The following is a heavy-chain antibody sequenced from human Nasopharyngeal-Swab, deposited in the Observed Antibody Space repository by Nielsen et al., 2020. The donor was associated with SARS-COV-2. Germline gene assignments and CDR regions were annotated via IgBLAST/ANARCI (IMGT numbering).Heavy chain of an antibody. CDR2: IYYSGST. CDR3: ARDGLFGDSAFGI. V-gene: IGHV4-59*01. D-gene: IGHD3-10*01. Sequence: WIRQPPGKGLEWIGYIYYSGSTNYNPSLKSRVTISVDTSKNQFSLKLSSVTAADTAVYYCARDGLFGDSAFGIRGQGTMVTVSS. J-gene: IGHJ3*02.